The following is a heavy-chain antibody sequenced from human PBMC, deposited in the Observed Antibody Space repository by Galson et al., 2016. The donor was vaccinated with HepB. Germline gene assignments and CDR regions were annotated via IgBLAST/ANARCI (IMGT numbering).Heavy chain of an antibody. CDR3: ARDGGRRYDILTGHPDLYNSFDP. J-gene: IGHJ5*02. D-gene: IGHD3-9*01. CDR1: GGTFSTYA. Sequence: SVKVSCKASGGTFSTYAISWVRQAPGQGLEWMGGIIPIIGTPNYAQKFQGRVTITADESTSTAYMELRSLRSEDTAMYYCARDGGRRYDILTGHPDLYNSFDPWGQGTLVTVSS. V-gene: IGHV1-69*13. CDR2: IIPIIGTP.